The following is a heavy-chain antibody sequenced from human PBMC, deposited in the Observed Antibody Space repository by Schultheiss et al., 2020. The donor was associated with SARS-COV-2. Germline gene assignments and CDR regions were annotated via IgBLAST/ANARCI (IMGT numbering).Heavy chain of an antibody. CDR1: GFTFSSNY. Sequence: GGSLRLSCAASGFTFSSNYMSWVRQAPGKGLEWVSSISSSSSYIYYAYSVKGRFTISRDNAKNSLYLQMNSRRAEDTAVYYCARDLTYYDILTGYYISDYFDYWGQGTLVTVSS. CDR2: ISSSSSYI. V-gene: IGHV3-21*01. CDR3: ARDLTYYDILTGYYISDYFDY. D-gene: IGHD3-9*01. J-gene: IGHJ4*02.